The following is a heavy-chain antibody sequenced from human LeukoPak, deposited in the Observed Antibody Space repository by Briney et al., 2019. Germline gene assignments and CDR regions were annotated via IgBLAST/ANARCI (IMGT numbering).Heavy chain of an antibody. J-gene: IGHJ4*02. D-gene: IGHD3-22*01. V-gene: IGHV3-66*01. CDR1: GFTVSSNY. CDR2: IYSGGST. CDR3: ARAGGGYYSFDY. Sequence: GGSLRLSCAASGFTVSSNYMSWVRQAPGKGLEWVSVIYSGGSTYYEDSVKGRFTISRDNSKNTLYLQMNSLRAEDTAVYSCARAGGGYYSFDYWGQGTLVTVSS.